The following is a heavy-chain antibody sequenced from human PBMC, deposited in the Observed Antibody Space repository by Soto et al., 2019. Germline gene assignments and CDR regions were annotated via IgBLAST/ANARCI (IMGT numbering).Heavy chain of an antibody. CDR3: ANVPGGGDPIYYFDY. V-gene: IGHV3-23*01. CDR2: ISGSGGST. D-gene: IGHD3-16*01. Sequence: GGSLRLSCAASGFTFSSYAMSWVRQAPGKGLEWVSAISGSGGSTYYADSVKGRFTISRDNSKNTLYLQMNSLRAEDTAVYYCANVPGGGDPIYYFDYWGQGTLVTVSS. J-gene: IGHJ4*02. CDR1: GFTFSSYA.